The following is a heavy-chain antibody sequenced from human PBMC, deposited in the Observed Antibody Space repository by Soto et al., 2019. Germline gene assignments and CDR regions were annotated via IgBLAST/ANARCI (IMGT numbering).Heavy chain of an antibody. CDR2: ISGSGGRV. D-gene: IGHD3-22*01. CDR1: GFSFDTYV. V-gene: IGHV3-23*01. Sequence: EVQLLESGGGMVEPRGSLKLSCAASGFSFDTYVMNWVRQAPGKGLEWVSGISGSGGRVYSADSVKGRFTISRDNSRNTLYLQMNSLRAEDTAIYYCAMTRLYDTGTNDYHRDALDIWGQGTQVIVSS. J-gene: IGHJ3*02. CDR3: AMTRLYDTGTNDYHRDALDI.